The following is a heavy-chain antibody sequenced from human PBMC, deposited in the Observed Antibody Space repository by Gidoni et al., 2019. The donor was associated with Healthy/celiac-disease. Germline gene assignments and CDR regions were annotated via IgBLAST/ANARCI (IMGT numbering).Heavy chain of an antibody. J-gene: IGHJ4*02. V-gene: IGHV3-23*01. D-gene: IGHD6-19*01. CDR2: ISGSGGST. CDR3: AKDFRGAVAGRFDY. Sequence: EVQLLESGGGLVQPGGSLRLSCAASGFTFSSYAMSWVRQAPGKGLEWVLAISGSGGSTYYADSVTGRFTISRDNSKNTLYLQMNSLRADDTAVYYCAKDFRGAVAGRFDYWGQGTLVTVSS. CDR1: GFTFSSYA.